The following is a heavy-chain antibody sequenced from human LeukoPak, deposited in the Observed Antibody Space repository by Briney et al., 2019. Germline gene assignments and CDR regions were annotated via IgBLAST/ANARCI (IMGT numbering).Heavy chain of an antibody. CDR2: INGDGISA. Sequence: GGSLRLSCAASGFTFSTYFMHWVRQAPGKGLVWVSRINGDGISATYADSVMGRFTISRDNAKNTLYLQMNSLRAEDTAVYYCARDTRYYDSSGYYWLDYWGQGTLVTVSS. V-gene: IGHV3-74*01. CDR1: GFTFSTYF. J-gene: IGHJ4*02. D-gene: IGHD3-22*01. CDR3: ARDTRYYDSSGYYWLDY.